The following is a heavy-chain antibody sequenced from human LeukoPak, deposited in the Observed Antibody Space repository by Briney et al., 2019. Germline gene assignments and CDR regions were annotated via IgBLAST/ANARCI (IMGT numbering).Heavy chain of an antibody. V-gene: IGHV3-7*01. CDR2: IKQDGSEK. CDR3: ASDAQEACSGGSCYRYYYYMDV. D-gene: IGHD2-15*01. Sequence: GGSLRLSCAASGLTFSSYWMSWVRQAPGKGLEWVANIKQDGSEKYYVDSVKGRFTIYRDNAKNALYLQMNSLRAEDTAVYYCASDAQEACSGGSCYRYYYYMDVWGKGTTVTVSS. CDR1: GLTFSSYW. J-gene: IGHJ6*03.